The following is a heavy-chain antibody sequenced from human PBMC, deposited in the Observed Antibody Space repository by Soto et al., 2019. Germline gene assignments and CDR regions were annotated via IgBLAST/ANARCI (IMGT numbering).Heavy chain of an antibody. CDR3: AKGILSFNYGREV. V-gene: IGHV3-23*01. Sequence: LRLSCATSGFTFNTYPMTWVRQAPGKGLEWVSSISSTAGRTSSYADSVKGRFAISRDFSDNTVYLQMNNLRVDDTAVYFCAKGILSFNYGREVWGQGPTSPSP. CDR1: GFTFNTYP. CDR2: ISSTAGRTS. J-gene: IGHJ6*02. D-gene: IGHD3-9*01.